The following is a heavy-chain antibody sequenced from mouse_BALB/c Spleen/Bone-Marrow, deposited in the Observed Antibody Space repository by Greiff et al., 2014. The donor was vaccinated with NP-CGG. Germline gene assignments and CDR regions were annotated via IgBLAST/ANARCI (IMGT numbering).Heavy chain of an antibody. V-gene: IGHV1S132*01. CDR2: IFPGTGTT. J-gene: IGHJ4*01. CDR3: ARHYYGSSDAMDY. D-gene: IGHD1-1*01. CDR1: GYTFTNYW. Sequence: VQLQQSGAELVKPGASVKLSCKTSGYTFTNYWIQWVKQRPGQGLGWIGEIFPGTGTTYYNEKFKGKATLTIDTSSCTAYMQLSSLTSEDSAVYFCARHYYGSSDAMDYWGQGTSVTVSS.